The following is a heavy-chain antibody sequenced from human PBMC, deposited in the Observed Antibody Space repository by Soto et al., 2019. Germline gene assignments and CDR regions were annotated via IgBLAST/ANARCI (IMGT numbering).Heavy chain of an antibody. D-gene: IGHD3-22*01. CDR2: IYSGGST. Sequence: GGSLRLSCAASGFTVSSNYMSWVRQAPGKGLEWVSVIYSGGSTYYADSVKGRFTISRHNSKNTLYLQMNSLRAEDTAVYYCARARTYYYDSSGYYYYDYWGQGTLVTVSS. CDR3: ARARTYYYDSSGYYYYDY. CDR1: GFTVSSNY. J-gene: IGHJ4*02. V-gene: IGHV3-53*04.